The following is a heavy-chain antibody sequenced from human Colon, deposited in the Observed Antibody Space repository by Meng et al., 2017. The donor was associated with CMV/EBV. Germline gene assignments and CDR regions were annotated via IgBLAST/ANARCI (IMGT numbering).Heavy chain of an antibody. CDR1: GGSISGYY. J-gene: IGHJ4*02. D-gene: IGHD1-14*01. CDR2: HYYKRVNGGT. V-gene: IGHV4-59*01. Sequence: QVQLQAQGPWPPKPPAAPSLTFIFSGGSISGYYWNWIRQSPGKELEWIGYHYYKRVNGGTYYNPSLKSRVTMSVDTSKNQFSLKMTSVPAADTAVYYCVRDKSNRLDFWGQGTLVTVSS. CDR3: VRDKSNRLDF.